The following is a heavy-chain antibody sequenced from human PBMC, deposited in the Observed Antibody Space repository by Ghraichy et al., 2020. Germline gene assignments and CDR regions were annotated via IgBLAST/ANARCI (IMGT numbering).Heavy chain of an antibody. CDR1: GFTFSSYS. Sequence: GGSLRLSCAASGFTFSSYSMNWVRQAPGKGLEWVSYISSSSSTIYYADSVKGRFTISRDNAKNSLYLQMNSLRAEDTAVYYCARGDMSSTSCYEVLCDYYYGMDVWGQGTTVTVSS. CDR2: ISSSSSTI. CDR3: ARGDMSSTSCYEVLCDYYYGMDV. V-gene: IGHV3-48*01. J-gene: IGHJ6*02. D-gene: IGHD2-2*01.